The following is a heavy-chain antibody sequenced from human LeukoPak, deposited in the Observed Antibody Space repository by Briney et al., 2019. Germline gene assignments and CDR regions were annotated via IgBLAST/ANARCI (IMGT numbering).Heavy chain of an antibody. J-gene: IGHJ4*02. CDR1: GYTFTAYS. Sequence: ASVKVSCKASGYTFTAYSIHWVRQAPGQGLEWMGWINPNSGGTNYAQKFQGRVTMTRDTSISTAYMELSRLRSDDTAVYYCARESGNSITGTLCHDYWGQGTLVTVSS. CDR3: ARESGNSITGTLCHDY. CDR2: INPNSGGT. V-gene: IGHV1-2*02. D-gene: IGHD1-20*01.